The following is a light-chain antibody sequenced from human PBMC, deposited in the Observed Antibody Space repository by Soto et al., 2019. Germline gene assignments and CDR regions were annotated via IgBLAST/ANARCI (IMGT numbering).Light chain of an antibody. Sequence: EIHRTHSPSTLSGSVLYRVTITCLASQTISSWLAWYQQKPGKAPKLLIYVVSSLQSGVPSRFSGSGSGTDFTLTIRSLQPEDFATYYCQQSHSIPLTFGQGTKVDIK. CDR3: QQSHSIPLT. CDR1: QTISSW. J-gene: IGKJ1*01. V-gene: IGKV1-39*01. CDR2: VVS.